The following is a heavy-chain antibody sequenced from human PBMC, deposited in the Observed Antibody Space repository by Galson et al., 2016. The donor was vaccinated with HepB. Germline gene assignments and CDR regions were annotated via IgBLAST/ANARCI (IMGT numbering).Heavy chain of an antibody. Sequence: SLRLSCAASGFTFSHSALTWIRQAPGKGLEWVSTISGNGGETFYADSVRGRFTISRDNSWNTLSLQLNSLRAEDTAVYYCAKDATPISVTGKYRPYFFDSWGRGTLVIVSS. V-gene: IGHV3-23*01. CDR1: GFTFSHSA. CDR2: ISGNGGET. J-gene: IGHJ4*01. D-gene: IGHD6-19*01. CDR3: AKDATPISVTGKYRPYFFDS.